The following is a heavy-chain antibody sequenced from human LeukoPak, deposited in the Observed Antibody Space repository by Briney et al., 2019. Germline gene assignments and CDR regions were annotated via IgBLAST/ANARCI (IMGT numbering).Heavy chain of an antibody. Sequence: SETLSLTCTVSGGSISSYYWSWIRQPAGKGLEWIGRIYTSGSTNYNPSLKSRVTMSVDTSKNQFSLKLSSVTAADTAVYYCARQTPDFWSGYVIDYWGQGTLVTVSS. CDR2: IYTSGST. J-gene: IGHJ4*02. CDR1: GGSISSYY. D-gene: IGHD3-3*01. V-gene: IGHV4-4*07. CDR3: ARQTPDFWSGYVIDY.